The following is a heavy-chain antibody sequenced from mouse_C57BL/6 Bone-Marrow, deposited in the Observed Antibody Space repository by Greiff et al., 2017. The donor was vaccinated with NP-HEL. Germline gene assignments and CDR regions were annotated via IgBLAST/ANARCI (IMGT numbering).Heavy chain of an antibody. CDR1: GYTFTSYW. V-gene: IGHV1-74*01. CDR2: IHPSDSDT. Sequence: QVHVKQPGAELVKPGASVKVSCKASGYTFTSYWMHWVKQRPGQGLEWIGRIHPSDSDTNYNQKFKGKATLTVDKSSSTAYMQLSSLTSEDSAVYYCAIGGGNQFAYWGQGTLVTVSA. J-gene: IGHJ3*01. D-gene: IGHD2-1*01. CDR3: AIGGGNQFAY.